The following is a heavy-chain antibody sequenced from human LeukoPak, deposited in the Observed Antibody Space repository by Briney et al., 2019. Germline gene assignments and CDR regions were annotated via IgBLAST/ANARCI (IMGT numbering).Heavy chain of an antibody. CDR2: INPNSGGT. CDR1: GYTFTGYY. J-gene: IGHJ4*02. Sequence: ASVKVSCKASGYTFTGYYMHWVRQAPGQGLEWMGRINPNSGGTNYAQKFQGRVTMTRDTSTSTAYMELSRLRSDDTAVYYCASDMNYDSSGEYWGQGTLVTVSS. V-gene: IGHV1-2*06. CDR3: ASDMNYDSSGEY. D-gene: IGHD3-22*01.